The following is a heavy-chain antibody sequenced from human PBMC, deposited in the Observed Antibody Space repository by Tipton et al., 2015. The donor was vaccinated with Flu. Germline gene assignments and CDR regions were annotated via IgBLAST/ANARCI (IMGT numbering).Heavy chain of an antibody. J-gene: IGHJ3*02. D-gene: IGHD5-12*01. CDR1: GFTVSSKY. CDR2: IYRGGTT. CDR3: ATLGNSGTDGFDI. V-gene: IGHV3-66*02. Sequence: GSLRLSCAASGFTVSSKYMGWVRQAPGKGLQWVSVIYRGGTTYVADSVKGRCTISRDNSKNTLYLQWNSLTTEDTAVYYCATLGNSGTDGFDIWGQWTMVTISS.